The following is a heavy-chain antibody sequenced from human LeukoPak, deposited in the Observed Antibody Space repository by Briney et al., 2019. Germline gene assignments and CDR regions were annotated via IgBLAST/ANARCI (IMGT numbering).Heavy chain of an antibody. D-gene: IGHD2-8*01. CDR3: ARVTYCTNGVCSNYYYYMDV. V-gene: IGHV4-34*01. J-gene: IGHJ6*03. CDR1: GGSFSGYY. CDR2: INHSGST. Sequence: SETLSLTCAVYGGSFSGYYWSWIRQPPGKGLEWIGEINHSGSTNYNPSLKSRATISVDTSKNQFSLKLSSVTAADTAVYYCARVTYCTNGVCSNYYYYMDVWGKGTTVTVSS.